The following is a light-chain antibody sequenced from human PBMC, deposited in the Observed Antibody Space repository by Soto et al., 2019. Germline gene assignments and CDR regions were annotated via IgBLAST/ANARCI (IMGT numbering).Light chain of an antibody. CDR2: GAS. CDR1: QSVSSSY. J-gene: IGKJ2*01. Sequence: EIVLTQSPGPLSLSPGERATLSCRASQSVSSSYLAWYQQKPGQATRLLIYGASSRATGIKDRFSGSGSGTDFTLTISRVEPEDSAVYYCQQYGSSSPNTFGQGTKLESK. V-gene: IGKV3-20*01. CDR3: QQYGSSSPNT.